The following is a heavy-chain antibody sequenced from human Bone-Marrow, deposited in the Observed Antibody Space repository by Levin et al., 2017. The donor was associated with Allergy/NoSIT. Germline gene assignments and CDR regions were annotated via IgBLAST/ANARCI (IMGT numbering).Heavy chain of an antibody. D-gene: IGHD3-16*01. CDR1: GFTFSSYA. CDR3: AGEGGV. CDR2: ISGSGGST. J-gene: IGHJ4*02. V-gene: IGHV3-23*01. Sequence: GESLKISCAASGFTFSSYAMSWARQAPGKGLEWVSAISGSGGSTYYADSVKGRFTISRDISKNTLYLQINSLRAEDTAVYYCAGEGGVWGQGTLVTVSS.